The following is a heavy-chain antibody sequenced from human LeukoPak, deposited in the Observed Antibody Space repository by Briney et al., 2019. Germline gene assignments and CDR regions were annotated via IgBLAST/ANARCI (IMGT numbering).Heavy chain of an antibody. CDR1: GYSFTSYW. Sequence: GESLKISCKGSGYSFTSYWIGWVRQMPGKGLEWMGIIYPGDSDTRYSPSFQGQVTISADKSISTAYLQWSSLKASVTAMYYCARHWGSSSWYDDAFDIWGQGTMVTVSS. D-gene: IGHD6-13*01. J-gene: IGHJ3*02. CDR2: IYPGDSDT. V-gene: IGHV5-51*01. CDR3: ARHWGSSSWYDDAFDI.